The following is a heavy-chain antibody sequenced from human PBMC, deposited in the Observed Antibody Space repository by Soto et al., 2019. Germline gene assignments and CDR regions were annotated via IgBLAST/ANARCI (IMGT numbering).Heavy chain of an antibody. D-gene: IGHD1-1*01. CDR2: ISAHNGNT. Sequence: QVHLVQSGAEVKKPGASVKVSCKGYGYAFTTYGITWVRQAPGQGLEWMGWISAHNGNTNYEQALQCRVNVTRDTSTSTAYMELRCLRSDDTAVYYCARGRYGDYWGQGALVTASS. V-gene: IGHV1-18*01. CDR1: GYAFTTYG. J-gene: IGHJ4*02. CDR3: ARGRYGDY.